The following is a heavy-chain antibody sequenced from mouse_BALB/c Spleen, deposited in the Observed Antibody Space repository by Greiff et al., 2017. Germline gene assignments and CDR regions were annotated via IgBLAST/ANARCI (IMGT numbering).Heavy chain of an antibody. J-gene: IGHJ1*01. CDR3: ARDQTGDWYFDV. V-gene: IGHV5-4*02. D-gene: IGHD4-1*01. Sequence: DVKVEESGGGLVKPGGSLKLSCAASGFTFSDYYMYWVRQTPEKRLEWVATISDGGSYTYYPDSVKGRFTISRDNAKNNLYLQMSSLKSEDTAMYYCARDQTGDWYFDVWGAGTTVTVSS. CDR1: GFTFSDYY. CDR2: ISDGGSYT.